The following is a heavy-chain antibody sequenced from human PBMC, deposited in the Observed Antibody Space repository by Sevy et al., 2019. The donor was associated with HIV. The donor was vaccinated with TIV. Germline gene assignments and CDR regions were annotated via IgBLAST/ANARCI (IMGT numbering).Heavy chain of an antibody. V-gene: IGHV3-15*01. CDR1: GFTFSNAW. D-gene: IGHD3-22*01. J-gene: IGHJ6*03. Sequence: GGSLRLSCAASGFTFSNAWMSWVRQAPGKWLEWVGRIKSKTDGGTTDYAAPVKGRFTISRDDSKNTLYLQMNSLKTEDTAVYYCTTGGAYYYDSSGYRFYYYMDVWGKGTTVTVSS. CDR2: IKSKTDGGTT. CDR3: TTGGAYYYDSSGYRFYYYMDV.